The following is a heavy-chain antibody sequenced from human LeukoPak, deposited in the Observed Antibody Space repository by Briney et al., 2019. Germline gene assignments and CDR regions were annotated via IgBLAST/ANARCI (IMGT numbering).Heavy chain of an antibody. CDR3: ARGPYGDFFFDY. V-gene: IGHV3-23*01. Sequence: GGSLRLSCAASGFTFSSYTMNWVRQAPGKGLEWVSTISGSAGSTYYADSVKGRFTISRDNSKNTLYLQMNSLRAEDTAVYYCARGPYGDFFFDYWGQGTLVTVSS. D-gene: IGHD4-17*01. J-gene: IGHJ4*02. CDR1: GFTFSSYT. CDR2: ISGSAGST.